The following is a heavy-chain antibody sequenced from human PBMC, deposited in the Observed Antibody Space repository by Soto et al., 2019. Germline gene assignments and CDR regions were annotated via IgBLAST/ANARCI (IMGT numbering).Heavy chain of an antibody. CDR2: ISAYNGNT. D-gene: IGHD2-15*01. CDR3: ARFSGGSYNTYYFYYGMDV. CDR1: GYSFTSYG. Sequence: QVQLVQSGAEVKKPGASVKVSCKASGYSFTSYGISWVLQAPGQGLDWMGWISAYNGNTKYAQDVQGRVTMTTDTSTSTAYMELRSLRSDDTAMYYCARFSGGSYNTYYFYYGMDVWGQGTTVTVSS. J-gene: IGHJ6*02. V-gene: IGHV1-18*04.